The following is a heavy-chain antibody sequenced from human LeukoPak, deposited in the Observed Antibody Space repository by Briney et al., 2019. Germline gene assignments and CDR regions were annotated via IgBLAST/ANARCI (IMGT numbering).Heavy chain of an antibody. D-gene: IGHD3-3*01. J-gene: IGHJ3*02. V-gene: IGHV3-30-3*01. Sequence: GGSLRLSCAASGFTFSDYAMHWVRQGPGKGLEWVAVISYDGSKKYVADSVKGRFTISRDNSKNTLYLEMNTLRAEDRATYYCARGGRLNYDFWTQLRVLSYDIWGQGTLVTVSS. CDR2: ISYDGSKK. CDR3: ARGGRLNYDFWTQLRVLSYDI. CDR1: GFTFSDYA.